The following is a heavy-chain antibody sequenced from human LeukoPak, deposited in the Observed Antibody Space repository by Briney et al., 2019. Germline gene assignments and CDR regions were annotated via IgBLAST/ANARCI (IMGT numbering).Heavy chain of an antibody. V-gene: IGHV4-59*08. Sequence: SATLSLTCTVSGGSISSYYWNWIRQPPGKGLEWIGYISYSGTTNYNPSLKSRVTISVDTSKNQFSLKLTSVTAADTAVYYCARGGYYGSGNDFRFDPWGQGTLVTVSS. J-gene: IGHJ5*02. CDR2: ISYSGTT. D-gene: IGHD3-10*01. CDR1: GGSISSYY. CDR3: ARGGYYGSGNDFRFDP.